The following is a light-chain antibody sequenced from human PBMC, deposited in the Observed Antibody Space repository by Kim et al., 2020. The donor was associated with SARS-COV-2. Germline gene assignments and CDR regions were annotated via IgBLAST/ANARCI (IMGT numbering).Light chain of an antibody. V-gene: IGLV1-40*01. CDR2: GNN. Sequence: QSAGTAPRVHIFGNNNRASGVPDRFSGSKSGTSASLTITGLQTEDEADYYCQSYDSSLADFVFGSGTKVTVL. CDR3: QSYDSSLADFV. J-gene: IGLJ1*01.